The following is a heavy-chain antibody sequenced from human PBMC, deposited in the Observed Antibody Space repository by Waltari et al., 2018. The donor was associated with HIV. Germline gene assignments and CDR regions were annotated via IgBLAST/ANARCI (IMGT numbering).Heavy chain of an antibody. D-gene: IGHD3-22*01. Sequence: EVQLVESGGGLVQPGGSLRLSCAASGFTFSSYSMNWVRQAPGKGLEWVSYISSSSSTIYYADSVKGRFTISRDNAKNSLYLQMNSLRAEDTAVYYCARAYDSSGYYYNFDYWGQGTLVTVSS. CDR2: ISSSSSTI. J-gene: IGHJ4*02. CDR1: GFTFSSYS. V-gene: IGHV3-48*01. CDR3: ARAYDSSGYYYNFDY.